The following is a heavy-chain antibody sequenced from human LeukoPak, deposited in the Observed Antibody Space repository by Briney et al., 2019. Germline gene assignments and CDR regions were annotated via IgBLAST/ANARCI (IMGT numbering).Heavy chain of an antibody. V-gene: IGHV3-20*04. D-gene: IGHD3-22*01. CDR2: IYWNGGST. Sequence: GGSLRLSCAASGFTFDDYDMSWVRQAPGKGLEWVSGIYWNGGSTGYADSVKGRFTISRDNAKNSLYLQMNSLRAEDTAVYYCATRPRPPYYDSSGYSVWGQGTLVTVSS. CDR1: GFTFDDYD. CDR3: ATRPRPPYYDSSGYSV. J-gene: IGHJ4*02.